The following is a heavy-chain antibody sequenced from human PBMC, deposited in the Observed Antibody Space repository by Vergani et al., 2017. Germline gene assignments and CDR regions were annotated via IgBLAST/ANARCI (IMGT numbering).Heavy chain of an antibody. Sequence: QVQLVQSGAEVKKPGASVKVSCKASGYTFTSYDINWVRQATGQGLEWMGWMNPNSGNTGYAQKFQGRVTMTRNTSISTAYMELSSLRSEETAVYYCASALRYCSGGSCDPDYWGQGTLVTVSS. CDR1: GYTFTSYD. J-gene: IGHJ4*02. V-gene: IGHV1-8*01. CDR3: ASALRYCSGGSCDPDY. CDR2: MNPNSGNT. D-gene: IGHD2-15*01.